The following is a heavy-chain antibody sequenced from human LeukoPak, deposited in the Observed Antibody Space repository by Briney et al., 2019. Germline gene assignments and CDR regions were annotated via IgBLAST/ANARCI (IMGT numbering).Heavy chain of an antibody. D-gene: IGHD1-26*01. V-gene: IGHV1-2*04. CDR1: GYTFTCYY. CDR3: AREPRYRGAFDI. Sequence: ASVKVSCKASGYTFTCYYMHWVRQAPGQGLEWMGWINPNSGGTNYAQKFQGWVTMTSDTSISTAYVELSRLRSDDTAVYYCAREPRYRGAFDIWGQGTMVTVSS. J-gene: IGHJ3*02. CDR2: INPNSGGT.